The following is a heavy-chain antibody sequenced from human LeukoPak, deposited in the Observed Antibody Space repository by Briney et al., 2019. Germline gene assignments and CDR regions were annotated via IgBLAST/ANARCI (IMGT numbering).Heavy chain of an antibody. CDR1: GFIFSSYG. V-gene: IGHV3-33*01. Sequence: ERSLRLSCVASGFIFSSYGMHWVRQAPGKGLEWVAVVWYDGSNKYYADSAKGRFTISRDNSKNTLYLQMNSLRAEDTAVYYCARVIAAAGRPNWYFDLWGRGTLVTVSS. J-gene: IGHJ2*01. CDR2: VWYDGSNK. D-gene: IGHD6-13*01. CDR3: ARVIAAAGRPNWYFDL.